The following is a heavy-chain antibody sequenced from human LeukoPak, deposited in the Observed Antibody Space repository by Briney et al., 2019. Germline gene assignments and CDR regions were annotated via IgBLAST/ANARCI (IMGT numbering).Heavy chain of an antibody. Sequence: SETLSLTXTVSGYSISSGYYWGWIRQPPGKGLEWIGSIYHSGSTYYNPSLKSRVTISVDTSKNQFSLKLSSVTAADTAVYYCARGQRVVIDYWGQGTLVTVSS. CDR2: IYHSGST. CDR1: GYSISSGYY. J-gene: IGHJ4*02. D-gene: IGHD3-22*01. CDR3: ARGQRVVIDY. V-gene: IGHV4-38-2*02.